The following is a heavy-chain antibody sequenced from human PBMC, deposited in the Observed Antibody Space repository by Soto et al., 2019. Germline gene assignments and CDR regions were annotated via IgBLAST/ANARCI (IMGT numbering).Heavy chain of an antibody. J-gene: IGHJ4*02. Sequence: XGSLRLSCTVSGFAFNNYGINWVRQAPGKGLEWVSSISKSDYTYYSDSVKGRFTISRDNAKNSVSLQMNTLRVEDTAVNYCAREDSIIIPAVSDFWGQGTLVTVSS. CDR2: ISKSDYT. CDR1: GFAFNNYG. CDR3: AREDSIIIPAVSDF. D-gene: IGHD2-2*01. V-gene: IGHV3-21*01.